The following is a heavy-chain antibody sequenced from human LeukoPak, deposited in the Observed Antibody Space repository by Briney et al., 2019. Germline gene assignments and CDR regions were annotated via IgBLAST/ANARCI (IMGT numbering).Heavy chain of an antibody. D-gene: IGHD3-3*01. Sequence: GGSLRLSCAASGVTFSSYAMNWVRQGPGRGLEWVSYISSSSSTIYYADSVKGRFTISRDNAKNSLYLQMNSLRAEDTAVYYCARTYYDFWSGPPIDAFDIWGQGTMVTVSS. CDR1: GVTFSSYA. V-gene: IGHV3-48*01. CDR3: ARTYYDFWSGPPIDAFDI. CDR2: ISSSSSTI. J-gene: IGHJ3*02.